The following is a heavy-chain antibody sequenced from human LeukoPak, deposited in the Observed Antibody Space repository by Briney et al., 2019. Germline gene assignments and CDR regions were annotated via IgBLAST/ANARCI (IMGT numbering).Heavy chain of an antibody. CDR3: ARVRAVAGYFDY. CDR2: IKQDGSEK. J-gene: IGHJ4*02. D-gene: IGHD6-19*01. CDR1: GFSFNSYW. Sequence: GGSLRLSCAASGFSFNSYWMSWVRQGPGKGLEWVANIKQDGSEKYYVDSVKGRFTISRDNAKNSLYLQMNSLRAEDTAVYYCARVRAVAGYFDYWGQGTLVTVSS. V-gene: IGHV3-7*03.